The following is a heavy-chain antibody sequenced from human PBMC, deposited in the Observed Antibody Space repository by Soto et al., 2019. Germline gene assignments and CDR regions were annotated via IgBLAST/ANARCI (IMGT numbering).Heavy chain of an antibody. CDR3: AKGHYSDFHYFDF. CDR1: GFTFSSYS. V-gene: IGHV3-23*01. J-gene: IGHJ4*02. CDR2: ISGSSGRT. D-gene: IGHD4-17*01. Sequence: EVQLLESGGGLVQPGGSLRLSCAASGFTFSSYSMSWVRQAPGKGLAWVSAISGSSGRTYYADSAKGRFTISRDNSKNTLYVQMNSLRAEGTAMYYCAKGHYSDFHYFDFWAQGTLVNVSS.